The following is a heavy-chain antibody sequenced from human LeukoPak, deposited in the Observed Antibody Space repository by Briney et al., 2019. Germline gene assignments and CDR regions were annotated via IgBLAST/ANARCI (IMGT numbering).Heavy chain of an antibody. V-gene: IGHV3-23*01. J-gene: IGHJ4*02. CDR2: IGNSGSST. Sequence: GGSLRLSCAASGFTFRTYAMAWVRQAPGKGLEWVSAIGNSGSSTYYADSVKGRFIISRDNSDNTLALQMNSLTADDTATYYCAKRERERVSWYFFDYWGQGVLVTVSS. CDR3: AKRERERVSWYFFDY. D-gene: IGHD1-26*01. CDR1: GFTFRTYA.